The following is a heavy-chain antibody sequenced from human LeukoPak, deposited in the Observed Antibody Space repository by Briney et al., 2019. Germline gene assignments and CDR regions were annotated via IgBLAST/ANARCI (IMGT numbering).Heavy chain of an antibody. CDR1: GFTASSNY. V-gene: IGHV3-53*01. CDR2: IYSGGST. CDR3: ARDQEQDYFDY. D-gene: IGHD1/OR15-1a*01. Sequence: GGSLRLSCAASGFTASSNYMSWVRQAPGKGLEWVSVIYSGGSTYYADSVKGRFTISRDNSKNTLYLQMNSLRAEDTAVYYCARDQEQDYFDYWGQGTLVTVSS. J-gene: IGHJ4*02.